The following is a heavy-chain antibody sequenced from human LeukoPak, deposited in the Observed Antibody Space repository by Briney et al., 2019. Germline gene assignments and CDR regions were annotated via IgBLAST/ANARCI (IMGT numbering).Heavy chain of an antibody. CDR1: GGSISSSSYY. CDR2: IYYSGGT. CDR3: ARDEGYCSGGSCYGLDY. Sequence: SETLSLTCTVSGGSISSSSYYWGWIRQPPGKGLEWIGSIYYSGGTYYNPSLKSRVTISVDTSKNQFSLKLSSVTAADTAVYYCARDEGYCSGGSCYGLDYWGQGTLVTVSS. D-gene: IGHD2-15*01. J-gene: IGHJ4*02. V-gene: IGHV4-39*07.